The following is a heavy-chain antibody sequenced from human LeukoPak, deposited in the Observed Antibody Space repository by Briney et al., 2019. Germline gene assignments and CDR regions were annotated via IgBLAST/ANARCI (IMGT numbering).Heavy chain of an antibody. J-gene: IGHJ5*02. CDR1: GFTVSSNY. CDR3: ARDRLERRGWFDP. CDR2: IYSGGST. D-gene: IGHD1-1*01. V-gene: IGHV3-66*01. Sequence: PGGSLRLSCAASGFTVSSNYMSWVRQAPGKGLEWVSVIYSGGSTYYADSVKGRFTISRDNSKNTLYLQMNSLRAEDTAVYYCARDRLERRGWFDPWGQGTLVTVSS.